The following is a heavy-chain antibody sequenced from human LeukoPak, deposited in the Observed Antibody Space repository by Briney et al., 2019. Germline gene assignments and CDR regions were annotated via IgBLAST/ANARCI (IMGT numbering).Heavy chain of an antibody. Sequence: GGSLRLSCAASGFTFSSYAMHWVRQAPGKGLEWVAVISYDGSNKYYADSVKGRFTISRDNPKNTLYLQMNSLRAEDTAVYYCARSPGSGSYNIDYWGQGTLVTVSS. J-gene: IGHJ4*02. CDR1: GFTFSSYA. CDR2: ISYDGSNK. D-gene: IGHD1-26*01. V-gene: IGHV3-30-3*01. CDR3: ARSPGSGSYNIDY.